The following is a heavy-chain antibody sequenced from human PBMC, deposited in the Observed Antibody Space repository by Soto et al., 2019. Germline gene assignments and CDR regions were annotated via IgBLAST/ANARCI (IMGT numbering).Heavy chain of an antibody. CDR3: AREGAVVGSAVYYGMDV. CDR1: GYPFTSYS. J-gene: IGHJ6*02. CDR2: SSAYNGDT. D-gene: IGHD2-15*01. V-gene: IGHV1-18*04. Sequence: QVQLVQSGAEVKEPGASVKVSCKASGYPFTSYSFSWVRQAPGQGHEWMGWSSAYNGDTRYAQKFQGRVTMTADPYTDTAYMELRNLRSDDTGVYYCAREGAVVGSAVYYGMDVWGQGTMVTVS.